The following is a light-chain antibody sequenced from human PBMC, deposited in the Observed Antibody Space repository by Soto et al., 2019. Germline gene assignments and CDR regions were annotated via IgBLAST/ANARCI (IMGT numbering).Light chain of an antibody. CDR2: GAS. CDR3: QRYNSAPRT. Sequence: EIQMTQSPSSLSAXXXXXXXXTCRASQGXSHYLAWYQQKPGKPPTLLMYGASTLQSGVPSRFSGSGSGTDFTLTISSLQPEDVAVYYCQRYNSAPRTFDQGTKVEIK. J-gene: IGKJ1*01. V-gene: IGKV1-27*01. CDR1: QGXSHY.